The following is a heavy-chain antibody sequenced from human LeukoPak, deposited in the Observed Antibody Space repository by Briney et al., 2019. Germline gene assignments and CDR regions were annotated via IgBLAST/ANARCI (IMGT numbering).Heavy chain of an antibody. CDR1: GGSFSGHY. CDR2: INHSGST. Sequence: SETLSLTCGVYGGSFSGHYWSWIRQPPGKGLEWIGEINHSGSTNYNPSLKSRVTISVDTSKNQFSLKLSSVTAADTAVYYCARGAPITMIIGTDAFDIWGQGTMVTVSS. CDR3: ARGAPITMIIGTDAFDI. V-gene: IGHV4-34*01. D-gene: IGHD3-22*01. J-gene: IGHJ3*02.